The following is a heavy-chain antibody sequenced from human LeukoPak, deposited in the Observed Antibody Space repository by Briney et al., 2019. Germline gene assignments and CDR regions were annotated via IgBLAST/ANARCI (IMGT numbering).Heavy chain of an antibody. J-gene: IGHJ4*02. V-gene: IGHV3-23*01. D-gene: IGHD1-14*01. Sequence: GGSLRLSCAASGFTFSSYAMSWVRQAPGEGLEWVSDICGSGGITYYAHSVKGRFTISRDNSKNTLYLQMNSLRAEDTAVYYCAKHGPWYSSTTYIDDGGQGTLVTVSS. CDR1: GFTFSSYA. CDR2: ICGSGGIT. CDR3: AKHGPWYSSTTYIDD.